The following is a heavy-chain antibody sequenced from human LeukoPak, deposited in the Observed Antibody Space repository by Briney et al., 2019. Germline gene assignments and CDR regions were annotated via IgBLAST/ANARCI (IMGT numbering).Heavy chain of an antibody. CDR1: GFTFSSYA. J-gene: IGHJ4*02. D-gene: IGHD3-22*01. CDR3: ARDAHDYYDSSGYYRMTPYYFDY. V-gene: IGHV3-30*04. Sequence: GGSLRLSCAASGFTFSSYAMHWVRQAPGKGLEWVAVISYDGSNKNYADSVKGRFTISRDNSKNTLYLQMNSLRAEDTAVYYCARDAHDYYDSSGYYRMTPYYFDYWGQGTLVTVSS. CDR2: ISYDGSNK.